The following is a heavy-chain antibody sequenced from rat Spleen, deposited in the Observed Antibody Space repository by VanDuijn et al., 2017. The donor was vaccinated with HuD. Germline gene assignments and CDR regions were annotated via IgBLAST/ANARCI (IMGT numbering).Heavy chain of an antibody. D-gene: IGHD1-6*01. Sequence: EVQLVESGGGFVQPGRSMKLSCAASGFTFDDYYMAWVRQAPKKGLEWVASISYEGSNTYYRDSVKGRFTISRDNAKSTLYLQMDSLRSEDTATYYCATEYTFYVYYPGWFAYWGQGTLVTVSS. CDR2: ISYEGSNT. CDR3: ATEYTFYVYYPGWFAY. CDR1: GFTFDDYY. V-gene: IGHV5-22*01. J-gene: IGHJ3*01.